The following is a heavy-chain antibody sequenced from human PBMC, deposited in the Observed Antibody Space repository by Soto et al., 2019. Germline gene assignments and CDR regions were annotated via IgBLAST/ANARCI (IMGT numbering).Heavy chain of an antibody. CDR2: ISGTGGST. Sequence: EVQLLESGGGLVQPGGSLRLSCAASGFTFSSYAMSWVRQAQGKGLEWVSSISGTGGSTYHADSVKGRFTISRDNSKNKLYLQMNSLRADDTAVYYCAKENGLLTGYAFDIWGQGTMVTVST. CDR1: GFTFSSYA. V-gene: IGHV3-23*01. J-gene: IGHJ3*02. CDR3: AKENGLLTGYAFDI. D-gene: IGHD3-9*01.